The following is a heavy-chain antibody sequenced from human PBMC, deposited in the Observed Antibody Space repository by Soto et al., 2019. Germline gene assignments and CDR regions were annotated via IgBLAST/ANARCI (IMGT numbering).Heavy chain of an antibody. CDR1: GFTFSSYA. CDR2: ITYDGSNK. D-gene: IGHD1-7*01. J-gene: IGHJ4*02. V-gene: IGHV3-30-3*01. CDR3: VTGNYHADY. Sequence: QVQLVESGGGVVQPGRSLRVSCAASGFTFSSYAMYWVRQAPGKGLEWMAIITYDGSNKYYADSAKGRFTISRDNSKNTLYLQMNSLRAEDTAVYYCVTGNYHADYWGQGTLVTVSS.